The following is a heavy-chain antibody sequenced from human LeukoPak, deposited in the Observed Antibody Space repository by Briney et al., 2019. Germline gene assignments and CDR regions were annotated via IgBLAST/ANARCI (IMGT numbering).Heavy chain of an antibody. Sequence: GASVKVSCKASGYTFTGYYMHWVRQAPGQGLEWMGWINPNSGGTNYAQKFQGRVTMTRDTSISTAYMELSRLRSDDTAVYYCARDKYDILTGRPSWFDPWGQGTLVTVSS. CDR3: ARDKYDILTGRPSWFDP. CDR1: GYTFTGYY. J-gene: IGHJ5*02. V-gene: IGHV1-2*02. D-gene: IGHD3-9*01. CDR2: INPNSGGT.